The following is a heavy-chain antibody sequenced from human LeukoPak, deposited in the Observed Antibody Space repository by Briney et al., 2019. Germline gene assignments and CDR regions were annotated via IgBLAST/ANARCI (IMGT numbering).Heavy chain of an antibody. CDR3: AREFIAAASYFDY. Sequence: GGSLRLSWAASGFTFSSYGVHCGRQARGEGREWGAVIWYDGSNKYYAYSVKGRLTISRDNSKNTLYLQMNSLRAEDTAVYYCAREFIAAASYFDYWGQGTLVTVSS. CDR1: GFTFSSYG. J-gene: IGHJ4*02. CDR2: IWYDGSNK. D-gene: IGHD6-13*01. V-gene: IGHV3-33*01.